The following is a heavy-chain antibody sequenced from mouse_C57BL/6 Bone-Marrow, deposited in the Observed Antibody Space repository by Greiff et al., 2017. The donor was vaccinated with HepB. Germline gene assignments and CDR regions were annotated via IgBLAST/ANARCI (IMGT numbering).Heavy chain of an antibody. Sequence: DVKLVESGGGLVKPGGSLKLSCAASGFTFSSYAMSWVRQTPEKRLEWVATISDGGSYTYYPDNVKGRFTISRDNAKNNLYLQMSHLKSEDTAMYYCARDTFNWYFDYWGQGTTLTVSS. J-gene: IGHJ2*01. CDR3: ARDTFNWYFDY. CDR2: ISDGGSYT. D-gene: IGHD4-1*02. V-gene: IGHV5-4*01. CDR1: GFTFSSYA.